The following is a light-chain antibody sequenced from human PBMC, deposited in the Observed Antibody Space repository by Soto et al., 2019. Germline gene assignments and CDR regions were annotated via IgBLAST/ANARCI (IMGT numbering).Light chain of an antibody. CDR1: QSVSNN. CDR2: GAS. CDR3: HQYNSWPPGT. V-gene: IGKV3-15*01. Sequence: EILLTQCPGTLSLSPGERSTLSCRASQSVSNNYLAWYQQKPGQAPRLLIYGASTRDTGIPARFSGSGSGTEFTLTISSLQSEDFALYYCHQYNSWPPGTFGQGTKVDIK. J-gene: IGKJ2*01.